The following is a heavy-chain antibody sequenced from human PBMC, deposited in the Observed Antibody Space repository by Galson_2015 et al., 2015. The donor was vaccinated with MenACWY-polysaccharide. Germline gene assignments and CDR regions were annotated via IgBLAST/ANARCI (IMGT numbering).Heavy chain of an antibody. V-gene: IGHV3-30-3*01. CDR2: ISYDGSNK. CDR1: GFTFNTFA. CDR3: ARGVRSFARSDY. D-gene: IGHD3-10*01. J-gene: IGHJ4*02. Sequence: SLRLSCAGSGFTFNTFAMNWVRQAPGKGLEWVALISYDGSNKYHADSVKGRFTISRINSKNTVYLQMDSLRPEDTALYYCARGVRSFARSDYWGQGAQITVSS.